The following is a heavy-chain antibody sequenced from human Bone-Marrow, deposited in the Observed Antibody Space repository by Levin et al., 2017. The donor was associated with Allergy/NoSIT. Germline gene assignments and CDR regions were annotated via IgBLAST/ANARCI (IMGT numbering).Heavy chain of an antibody. V-gene: IGHV3-9*01. CDR3: AKDLAGGSGFDY. J-gene: IGHJ4*02. Sequence: GGSLRLSCAASGFTFDDYAMHWVRQAPGKGLEWVSGISWNSGSIGYADSVKGRFTISRDNAKNSLYLQMNSLRAEDTALYYCAKDLAGGSGFDYWGQGTLVTVSS. D-gene: IGHD1-26*01. CDR2: ISWNSGSI. CDR1: GFTFDDYA.